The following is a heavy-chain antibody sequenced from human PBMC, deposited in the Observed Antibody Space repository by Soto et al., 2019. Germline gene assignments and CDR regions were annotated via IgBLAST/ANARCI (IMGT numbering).Heavy chain of an antibody. CDR3: ARERTDRYNWFDP. CDR1: GGSISSGGYY. V-gene: IGHV4-31*03. J-gene: IGHJ5*02. CDR2: IYYSGGT. Sequence: PSETLSLTCTLSGGSISSGGYYWSWIRQHPGKGLEWIGYIYYSGGTYYNPSLKSRVTISVDTSKNQFSLKLSSVTAADTAVYYCARERTDRYNWFDPWGQGTLVTVSS.